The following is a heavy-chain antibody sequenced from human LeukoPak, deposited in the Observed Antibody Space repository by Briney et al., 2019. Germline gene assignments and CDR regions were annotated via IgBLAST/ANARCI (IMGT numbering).Heavy chain of an antibody. D-gene: IGHD3-22*01. CDR2: IYYSGST. V-gene: IGHV4-59*08. CDR1: GVTMSSYS. J-gene: IGHJ4*02. CDR3: ARHTTPYESSGYSFDD. Sequence: SETLSLTCTASGVTMSSYSWSWIRQPPGKGLEWIGYIYYSGSTNYNPSLKSRVTISVDTSKNQFSLKLSSVTAADTAVYYCARHTTPYESSGYSFDDWGQGTLVTVSS.